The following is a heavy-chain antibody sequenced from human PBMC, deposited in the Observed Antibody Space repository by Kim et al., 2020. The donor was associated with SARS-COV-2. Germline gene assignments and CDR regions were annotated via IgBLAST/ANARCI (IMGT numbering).Heavy chain of an antibody. D-gene: IGHD6-25*01. CDR1: GFTFSAYT. Sequence: GGSLRLSCAASGFTFSAYTMNWIRQAPGKGPEWVSQISSGSGIIYYADSVKGRFTISRDNAKNSLYPQMNSLRDEDTAVYYCTRMAGTAAEDSWGQGTLVTVSS. CDR3: TRMAGTAAEDS. V-gene: IGHV3-48*02. J-gene: IGHJ4*02. CDR2: ISSGSGII.